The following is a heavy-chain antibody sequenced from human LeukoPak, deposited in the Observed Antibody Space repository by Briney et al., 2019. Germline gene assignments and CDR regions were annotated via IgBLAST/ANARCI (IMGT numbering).Heavy chain of an antibody. V-gene: IGHV4-59*08. CDR1: GGSISSYY. J-gene: IGHJ4*02. CDR3: ARYEYSSLVDY. CDR2: IYYSGST. D-gene: IGHD6-6*01. Sequence: SETLSLTCTVSGGSISSYYWSWIRQPPGKGLEWIGYIYYSGSTNYNPSLKSRVTISVDTSKNQFSLKLSSVTAADTAVYYCARYEYSSLVDYWGQGTLVTVSS.